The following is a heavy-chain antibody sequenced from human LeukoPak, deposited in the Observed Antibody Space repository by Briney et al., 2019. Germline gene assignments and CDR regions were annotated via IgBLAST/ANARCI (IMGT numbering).Heavy chain of an antibody. CDR3: ARDRFLWGLGNWFDL. CDR2: VSTSNPHT. V-gene: IGHV1-18*01. Sequence: ASVTVSCKNSGYTFTNYGISWVRQAPGQGLEWMGWVSTSNPHTNYAPKFRGRVIMTIDTSTTTAYLEMRSLTSDDTAVYYCARDRFLWGLGNWFDLWGQGTLVTVTS. CDR1: GYTFTNYG. D-gene: IGHD3-3*01. J-gene: IGHJ5*02.